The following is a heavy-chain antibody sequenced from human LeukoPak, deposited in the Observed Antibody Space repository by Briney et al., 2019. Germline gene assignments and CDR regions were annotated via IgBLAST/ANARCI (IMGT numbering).Heavy chain of an antibody. J-gene: IGHJ4*02. CDR1: GFTFRSYG. Sequence: GGSLRLSCAASGFTFRSYGMHWARQAPGKGLEWVAFIRHDGSNKYYADSVKGRFAISRDNSKNTLYLQMNSLRDEDTAVYYCANVAQYFDHWGQGTLVTVSS. D-gene: IGHD5-12*01. CDR3: ANVAQYFDH. CDR2: IRHDGSNK. V-gene: IGHV3-30*02.